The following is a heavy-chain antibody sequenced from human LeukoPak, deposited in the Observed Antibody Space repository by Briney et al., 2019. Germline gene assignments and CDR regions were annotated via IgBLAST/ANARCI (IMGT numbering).Heavy chain of an antibody. Sequence: GGSLRLSCAASGFTFSSYAMSWVRQAPGKGLEWVSAISGSGGSTYYADSVKGRFTISRDNSKNTLYLQMNSLRAEDTAVYYCAITQLWFGELLSEDYYYYGMDVWGQGTTVTVSS. D-gene: IGHD3-10*01. CDR1: GFTFSSYA. CDR2: ISGSGGST. J-gene: IGHJ6*02. V-gene: IGHV3-23*01. CDR3: AITQLWFGELLSEDYYYYGMDV.